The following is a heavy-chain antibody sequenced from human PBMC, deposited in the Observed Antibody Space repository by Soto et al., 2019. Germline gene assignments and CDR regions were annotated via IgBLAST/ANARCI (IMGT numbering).Heavy chain of an antibody. CDR3: ANTAAVVAVDVYPRWFDS. Sequence: EVQLLESGGGLVQPGVSLRLSCATSGFSLRSTAMSWVRRAPGKGLEWVSTLSASGATALFADFAKGRFTISRDTSKNTLFLDMGNLKVDETATYYCANTAAVVAVDVYPRWFDSWGQGTLVTVAS. D-gene: IGHD2-15*01. V-gene: IGHV3-23*01. CDR1: GFSLRSTA. J-gene: IGHJ5*02. CDR2: LSASGATA.